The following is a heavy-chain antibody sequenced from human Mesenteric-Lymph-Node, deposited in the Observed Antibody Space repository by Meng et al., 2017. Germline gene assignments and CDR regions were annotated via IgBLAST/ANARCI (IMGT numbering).Heavy chain of an antibody. CDR1: GYTFTSYG. CDR3: ARGDITMIREDAFDI. CDR2: ISAYNGNT. V-gene: IGHV1-18*01. D-gene: IGHD3-22*01. J-gene: IGHJ3*02. Sequence: ASVKVSCKASGYTFTSYGISWVRQAPGQGLEWMGWISAYNGNTNYAQKLQGRVTMTTDTSTSTAYMELRSLRSDGTAVYYCARGDITMIREDAFDIWGQGTMVTVSS.